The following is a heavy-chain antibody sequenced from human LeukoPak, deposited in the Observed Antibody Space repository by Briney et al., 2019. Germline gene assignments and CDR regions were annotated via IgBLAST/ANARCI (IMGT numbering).Heavy chain of an antibody. J-gene: IGHJ4*02. CDR1: GFTFSSYG. CDR3: ARDFVRGMIVVPPGDY. V-gene: IGHV3-30*19. Sequence: GGSLRLSCAASGFTFSSYGMHWVRQAPGKGLEWVAVISYDGSNKYYADSVKGRFTISRDNSKNTLYLQMNSPRAEDTAVYYCARDFVRGMIVVPPGDYWGQGTLVTVSS. D-gene: IGHD3-22*01. CDR2: ISYDGSNK.